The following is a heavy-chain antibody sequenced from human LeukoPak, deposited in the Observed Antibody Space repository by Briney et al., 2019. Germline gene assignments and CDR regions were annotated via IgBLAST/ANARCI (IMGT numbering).Heavy chain of an antibody. Sequence: GGSLRLSCAASGFSLRNYSMHWVRQAPGKGLEWVSAVSSSTTANYYADSVKGRFTISRDNARNSLYLQMSSLRADDTAVYYCARGSDTGTSRFDYWGQGTLVTVSS. D-gene: IGHD7-27*01. J-gene: IGHJ4*02. CDR2: VSSSTTAN. V-gene: IGHV3-48*01. CDR3: ARGSDTGTSRFDY. CDR1: GFSLRNYS.